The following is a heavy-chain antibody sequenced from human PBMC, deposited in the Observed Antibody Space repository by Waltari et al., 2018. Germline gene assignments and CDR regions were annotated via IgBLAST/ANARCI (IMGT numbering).Heavy chain of an antibody. Sequence: QVQLVQSGAEVKKPGASVKVSCKASGYTFTGYYMHWVRQAPGQGLEWMGWINPNSGGTNYAQKFQGRVTMTRDTSISTAYMELSSLRSDDTAVYYCARATAGGSSSWYTNNWFDPWGQGTLVTVSS. CDR3: ARATAGGSSSWYTNNWFDP. D-gene: IGHD6-13*01. CDR1: GYTFTGYY. CDR2: INPNSGGT. V-gene: IGHV1-2*02. J-gene: IGHJ5*02.